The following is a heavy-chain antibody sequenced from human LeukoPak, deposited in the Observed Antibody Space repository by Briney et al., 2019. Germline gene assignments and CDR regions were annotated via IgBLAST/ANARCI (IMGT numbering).Heavy chain of an antibody. J-gene: IGHJ2*01. CDR1: GDSISSYY. V-gene: IGHV4-4*07. CDR2: IYTSGST. CDR3: ARAGVVPAAMKKVGYFDL. D-gene: IGHD2-2*01. Sequence: SETLSLTCTVSGDSISSYYWSWIRQPAGKGLEWIGRIYTSGSTNYNPSLKSRVTMSVDTSKNQFSLKLSSVTAADTAVYYCARAGVVPAAMKKVGYFDLWGRGTLVTVSS.